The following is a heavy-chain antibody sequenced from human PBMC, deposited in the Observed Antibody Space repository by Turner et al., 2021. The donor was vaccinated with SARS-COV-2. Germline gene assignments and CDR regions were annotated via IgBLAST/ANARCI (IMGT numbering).Heavy chain of an antibody. CDR2: SYYSGST. J-gene: IGHJ3*02. Sequence: QLQLQESGPGLVKPSETLSLTCTVSGGSISSSSYYWGWIRQPPGKGLDWIGSSYYSGSTYYNPYLKSRVTTSVDTSKNQFSLKMSSVTAADTAVYYCASTVWLRGAFDIWGQGTMVTVSS. CDR3: ASTVWLRGAFDI. V-gene: IGHV4-39*01. CDR1: GGSISSSSYY. D-gene: IGHD5-18*01.